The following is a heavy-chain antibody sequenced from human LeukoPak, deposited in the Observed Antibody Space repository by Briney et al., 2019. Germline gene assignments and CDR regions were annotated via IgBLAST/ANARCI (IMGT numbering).Heavy chain of an antibody. Sequence: GGSLRLSCAASGFTFSNYWMSWVRQAPGKGLEWVANIIQDGSEKYSVDSVKGRFAISRDNAKNSLYLQINSLSAEDTAVYYCARQGAYSSGWSGWDYWGQGTLVTVSS. CDR1: GFTFSNYW. CDR2: IIQDGSEK. D-gene: IGHD6-19*01. J-gene: IGHJ4*02. V-gene: IGHV3-7*05. CDR3: ARQGAYSSGWSGWDY.